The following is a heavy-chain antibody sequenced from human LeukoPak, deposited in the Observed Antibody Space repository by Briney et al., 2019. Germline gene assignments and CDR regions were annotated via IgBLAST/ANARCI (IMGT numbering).Heavy chain of an antibody. CDR2: IWYDGSNK. CDR1: GFTFSYYA. J-gene: IGHJ2*01. V-gene: IGHV3-33*08. CDR3: ARDNSDYRYFDL. D-gene: IGHD4-23*01. Sequence: GGSLRLSCAASGFTFSYYAIHWVRQAPGKGLEWVAVIWYDGSNKYYADSVKGRFTISRDNSKNTLYLQMNSLRAEDTAVYYCARDNSDYRYFDLWGRGTLVTVSS.